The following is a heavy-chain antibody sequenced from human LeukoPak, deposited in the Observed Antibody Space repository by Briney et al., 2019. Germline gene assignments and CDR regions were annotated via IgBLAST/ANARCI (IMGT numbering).Heavy chain of an antibody. V-gene: IGHV4-61*09. J-gene: IGHJ5*02. D-gene: IGHD1-20*01. CDR1: GGSLSSGGYY. CDR2: IYTNGNT. CDR3: ARHSNWNAGVDYFDP. Sequence: SETLSLTCTVSGGSLSSGGYYWSWIRQPAGKGLEWIGHIYTNGNTNYNPSLKSRVTISVDTSKNQFSLKLSSVTAADTAVYYCARHSNWNAGVDYFDPWGQGTLVTVSS.